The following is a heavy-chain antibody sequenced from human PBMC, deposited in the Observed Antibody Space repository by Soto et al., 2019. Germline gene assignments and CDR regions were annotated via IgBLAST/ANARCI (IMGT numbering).Heavy chain of an antibody. V-gene: IGHV3-21*01. CDR1: GFTFSSYS. CDR3: ARCFSSGWIYSYGMDV. CDR2: ISSSSSYI. D-gene: IGHD6-19*01. Sequence: EVQLVESGGGLVKPGGSLRLSCAASGFTFSSYSMNWVRQAPGKGLEWVSSISSSSSYIYYADSVKGRFTISRDNAKNSLYLQMNSLRAEETAVYYCARCFSSGWIYSYGMDVWGQGTTVTVSS. J-gene: IGHJ6*02.